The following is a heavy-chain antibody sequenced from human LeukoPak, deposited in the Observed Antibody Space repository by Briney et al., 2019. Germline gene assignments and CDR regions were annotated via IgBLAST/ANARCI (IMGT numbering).Heavy chain of an antibody. V-gene: IGHV3-30-3*01. CDR2: ISYDGSNK. CDR1: GFTFSSYA. J-gene: IGHJ4*02. Sequence: GGSLRLSCAASGFTFSSYAMHWVRQAPGKGLEWVAVISYDGSNKYYADSVKGRFTISRDNSKNTLYLQMNSLRAEDTAVYYCAKVAYCSGGSCYSGFMAYYFDYWGQGTLVTVSS. D-gene: IGHD2-15*01. CDR3: AKVAYCSGGSCYSGFMAYYFDY.